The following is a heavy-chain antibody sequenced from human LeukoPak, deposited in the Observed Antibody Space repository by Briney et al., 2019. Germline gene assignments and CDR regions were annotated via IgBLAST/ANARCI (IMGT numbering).Heavy chain of an antibody. CDR3: AREEGDY. V-gene: IGHV4-39*07. J-gene: IGHJ4*02. CDR2: IYHSGST. CDR1: GGSMRSSTNY. Sequence: SETLSLTCTVSGGSMRSSTNYWGWLRQPPGKGLEWIASIYHSGSTYHNPSLKSRVTISVDTSKNQFSLKLSSVTAADTAVYYCAREEGDYWGQGTLVTVSS.